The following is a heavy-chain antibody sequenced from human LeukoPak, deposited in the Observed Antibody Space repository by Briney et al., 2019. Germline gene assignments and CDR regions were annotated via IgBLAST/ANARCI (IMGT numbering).Heavy chain of an antibody. Sequence: GGSLRLSCAASGFTFSSYAMTWVRQAPGKGLEWVSAISGSGGSTYYADSVKGRFTSSRDNSKNTLYLQMNSLRAEDTAVYYCAKGAKPADYYGSGSYYMVDYWGQGTLVTVSS. CDR2: ISGSGGST. CDR1: GFTFSSYA. V-gene: IGHV3-23*01. CDR3: AKGAKPADYYGSGSYYMVDY. J-gene: IGHJ4*02. D-gene: IGHD3-10*01.